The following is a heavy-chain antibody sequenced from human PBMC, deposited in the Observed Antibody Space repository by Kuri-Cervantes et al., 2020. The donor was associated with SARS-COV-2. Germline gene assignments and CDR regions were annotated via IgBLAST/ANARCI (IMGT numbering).Heavy chain of an antibody. J-gene: IGHJ4*02. CDR1: GFTFSSYG. CDR3: GRDSSYSSGWYSGEF. V-gene: IGHV3-33*01. CDR2: IWYDGSNK. Sequence: GGSLRLSCAASGFTFSSYGMHWVRQAPGKGLEWVAAIWYDGSNKNYVDSVKGRFIISRDNSKKTLYLQMNSLRAEDTAVYYCGRDSSYSSGWYSGEFWGQGTLVTVSS. D-gene: IGHD6-19*01.